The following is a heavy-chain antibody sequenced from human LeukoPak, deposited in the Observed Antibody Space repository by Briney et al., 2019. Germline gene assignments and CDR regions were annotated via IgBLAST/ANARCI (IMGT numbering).Heavy chain of an antibody. CDR1: GYTFSRNY. D-gene: IGHD3/OR15-3a*01. V-gene: IGHV1-46*01. CDR3: TRLIGVIGPVATHDFWTGYYDI. Sequence: ASVKVSCKTSGYTFSRNYVNWVRQAPGQGLEWMGMFDPASGSAYYTQNFQGRVIMTADMSTSTVYMEVSTLTYEDTAVYYCTRLIGVIGPVATHDFWTGYYDIWGQGTLVTVSS. J-gene: IGHJ4*02. CDR2: FDPASGSA.